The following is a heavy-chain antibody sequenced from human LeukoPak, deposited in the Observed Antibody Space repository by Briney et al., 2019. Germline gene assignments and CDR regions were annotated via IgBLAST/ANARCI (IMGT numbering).Heavy chain of an antibody. D-gene: IGHD4-17*01. J-gene: IGHJ6*02. CDR1: GGTFSSYA. V-gene: IGHV1-69*04. CDR3: ARDSLRPLRGYGMDV. Sequence: SVKVSCKASGGTFSSYAISWVRQAPGQGLEWMGRIIPIFGLANYAQKFQGRVTITADKSTSTAYMELSSLRSEDTAVYYCARDSLRPLRGYGMDVWGQGTTVTVSS. CDR2: IIPIFGLA.